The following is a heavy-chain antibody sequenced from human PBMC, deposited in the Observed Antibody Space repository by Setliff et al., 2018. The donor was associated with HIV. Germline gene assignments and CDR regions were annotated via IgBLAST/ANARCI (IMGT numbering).Heavy chain of an antibody. J-gene: IGHJ4*02. D-gene: IGHD5-12*01. CDR1: GYTVTELS. CDR2: FDPEDNKI. Sequence: ASVKVSCKVSGYTVTELSINWVRQAPGKGPEWMGGFDPEDNKIVYAQKFQGRVTTTEDTSTDTAYMELSSLRPEDTAVYYSATRIRDGHRGYGYFDFWGQGTLVTVSS. CDR3: ATRIRDGHRGYGYFDF. V-gene: IGHV1-24*01.